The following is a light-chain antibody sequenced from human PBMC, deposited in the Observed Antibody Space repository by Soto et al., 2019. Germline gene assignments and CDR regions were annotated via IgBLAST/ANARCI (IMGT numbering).Light chain of an antibody. CDR1: QSISSW. CDR2: DAS. V-gene: IGKV1-5*01. J-gene: IGKJ1*01. CDR3: QQYNTHSGT. Sequence: DIQMTQSPSTLSSSVGDRVTITFRASQSISSWLAWYQQKPGKAPNLLIYDASTLESGVPSRFSGSGSGTEFTLTISSLQPDDFPTYYCQQYNTHSGTFGQGTKV.